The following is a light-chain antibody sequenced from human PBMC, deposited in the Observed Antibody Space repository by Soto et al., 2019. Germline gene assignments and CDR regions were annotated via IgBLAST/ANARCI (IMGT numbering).Light chain of an antibody. CDR3: CSYAGTLM. CDR1: SSDVGGYNY. Sequence: QSALTQPRSVSGSPGQSVTISCTGTSSDVGGYNYVSWYQQHPGKAPKLMIYDVSKRPSGVPDRFSASKSGNTASLTISGLQAEDEADYYCCSYAGTLMFGGGTKLTVL. J-gene: IGLJ3*02. V-gene: IGLV2-11*01. CDR2: DVS.